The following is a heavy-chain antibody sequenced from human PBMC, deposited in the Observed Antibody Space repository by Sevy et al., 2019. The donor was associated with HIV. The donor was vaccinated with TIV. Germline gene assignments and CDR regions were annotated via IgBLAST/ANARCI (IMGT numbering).Heavy chain of an antibody. D-gene: IGHD2-8*01. Sequence: GPLRLSCAAAGFMFSTYDIYWLRHSTGKGLQWVSGIGSTSDTYYPGSVKGRFTISSENAKNSLYLQMNSLRVGDTAMYYCARANGNYEFRYYFDYWGRGTLVTVSS. CDR1: GFMFSTYD. J-gene: IGHJ4*02. CDR2: IGSTSDT. V-gene: IGHV3-13*01. CDR3: ARANGNYEFRYYFDY.